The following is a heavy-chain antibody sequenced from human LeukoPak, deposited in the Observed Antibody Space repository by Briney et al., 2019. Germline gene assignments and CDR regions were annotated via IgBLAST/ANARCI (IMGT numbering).Heavy chain of an antibody. CDR3: ARRGWYFDY. V-gene: IGHV4-34*01. CDR1: GGSFSGYY. Sequence: PSETLSLTCAVYGGSFSGYYWSWIRQPPGKGLEWIGEINHSGSTSYNPSLKSRVTISVDTSKNQFSLKLSSVTAADTAVYYCARRGWYFDYWGQGTLVTVSS. J-gene: IGHJ4*02. CDR2: INHSGST.